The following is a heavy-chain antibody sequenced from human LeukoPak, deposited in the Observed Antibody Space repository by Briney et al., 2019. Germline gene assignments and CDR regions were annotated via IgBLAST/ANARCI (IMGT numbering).Heavy chain of an antibody. V-gene: IGHV1-18*01. CDR2: ISAYNGNT. CDR1: GYTFTSYG. Sequence: ASVKVSCKASGYTFTSYGISWVRQAPGQGLEWMGWISAYNGNTNYAQKLQGRVTMTTDTSTSTAYMELRSLRSEDTAVYYCASPYWSPRDYYGMDVWGQGTTVTVSS. D-gene: IGHD2-8*02. CDR3: ASPYWSPRDYYGMDV. J-gene: IGHJ6*02.